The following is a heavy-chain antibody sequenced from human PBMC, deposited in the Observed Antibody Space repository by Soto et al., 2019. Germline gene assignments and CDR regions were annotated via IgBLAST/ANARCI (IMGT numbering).Heavy chain of an antibody. Sequence: GGSLRLSCAASGFTFSSYAMSWVRQAPGKGLEWVSAISGSGGSTYYADSVKGRFTISRDNSKNTLYLQMNSLRAEDTAVYYCAKDLYSSSWTPGFDYWGQGTLVTVSS. CDR1: GFTFSSYA. D-gene: IGHD6-13*01. V-gene: IGHV3-23*01. CDR2: ISGSGGST. J-gene: IGHJ4*02. CDR3: AKDLYSSSWTPGFDY.